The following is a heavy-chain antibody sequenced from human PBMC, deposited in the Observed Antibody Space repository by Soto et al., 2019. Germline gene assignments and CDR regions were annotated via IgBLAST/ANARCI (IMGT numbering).Heavy chain of an antibody. CDR3: ARDLYSSGWYHDAFDI. J-gene: IGHJ3*02. V-gene: IGHV4-59*01. Sequence: SETPSLTRPVSGGSLHSYHWSWVRQPPRKGLEWIGYIYYSGSTNYNPSLKSRVTISVDTSKNQFSLKLSSVTAADTAVYYCARDLYSSGWYHDAFDIWGQGTMVTVSS. D-gene: IGHD6-19*01. CDR2: IYYSGST. CDR1: GGSLHSYH.